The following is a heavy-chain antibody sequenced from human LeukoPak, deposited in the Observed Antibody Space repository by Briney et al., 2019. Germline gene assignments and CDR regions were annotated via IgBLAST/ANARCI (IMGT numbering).Heavy chain of an antibody. V-gene: IGHV3-30-3*01. CDR1: GFIFSSYT. CDR3: AREGDDYGDYNEDAFDI. CDR2: ISYDGSNK. J-gene: IGHJ3*02. D-gene: IGHD4-17*01. Sequence: GGSLRLSCAASGFIFSSYTVHWVRQAPGKGLEWVALISYDGSNKYSADSVKGRFTISRDNAKNSLYLQMNSLGAEDTAVYYCAREGDDYGDYNEDAFDIWGQGTMVTVSS.